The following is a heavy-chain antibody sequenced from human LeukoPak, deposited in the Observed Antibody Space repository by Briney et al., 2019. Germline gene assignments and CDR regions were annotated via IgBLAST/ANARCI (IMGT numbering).Heavy chain of an antibody. D-gene: IGHD6-19*01. J-gene: IGHJ6*02. CDR3: ARQIAVAGTFDYYYYGMDV. CDR2: IYPGDSDT. Sequence: GESLKISCKGSGYSFTSYWIGWVRQMPGKGLEWMGIIYPGDSDTRYSPSFQGQVTISADKSISTAYLQWSSLKASDTAMYYCARQIAVAGTFDYYYYGMDVWGRGTTVTVSS. V-gene: IGHV5-51*01. CDR1: GYSFTSYW.